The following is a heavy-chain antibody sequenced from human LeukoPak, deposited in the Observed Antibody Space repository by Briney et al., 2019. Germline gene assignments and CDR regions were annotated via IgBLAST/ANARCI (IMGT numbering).Heavy chain of an antibody. D-gene: IGHD2-2*01. CDR3: ARERGYCSDADCYGADS. V-gene: IGHV3-23*01. CDR2: ISDSGGST. J-gene: IGHJ4*02. CDR1: GFTFSSYA. Sequence: GGSLRLSCAASGFTFSSYAMSWVRQAPGKGLEWVSSISDSGGSTYYADSVKGRFTVSRDNSKNTLYLQMNSLRAEDTAVYYCARERGYCSDADCYGADSWGQGTLVTVSS.